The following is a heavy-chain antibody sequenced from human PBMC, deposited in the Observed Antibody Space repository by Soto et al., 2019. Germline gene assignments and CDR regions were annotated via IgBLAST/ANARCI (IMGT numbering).Heavy chain of an antibody. V-gene: IGHV3-30-3*01. D-gene: IGHD2-2*01. CDR1: GFTVSSYA. J-gene: IGHJ4*02. CDR3: ARAGGCSSTSCPFDY. CDR2: ISYDGSNK. Sequence: SLRLSCAASGFTVSSYAMHWVRQAPGKGLEWVAVISYDGSNKYYADSAKGRFTISRDNSKNTLYVQMNGLRGEDTAVYYCARAGGCSSTSCPFDYGGQGSLVTVSS.